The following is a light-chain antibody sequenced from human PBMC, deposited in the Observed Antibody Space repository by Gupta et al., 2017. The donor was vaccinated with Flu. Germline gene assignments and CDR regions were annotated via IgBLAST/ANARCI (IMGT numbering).Light chain of an antibody. Sequence: TLSVSPGGRATLSCRASQTVRTHLAWFQQRPGQAPRLLIYEASTRAPGIPARFSGSGSGTDFXLTISSXESEDFAVYYCQQYTNWPSALTFGXGTRLEIE. CDR3: QQYTNWPSALT. CDR2: EAS. CDR1: QTVRTH. V-gene: IGKV3-15*01. J-gene: IGKJ5*01.